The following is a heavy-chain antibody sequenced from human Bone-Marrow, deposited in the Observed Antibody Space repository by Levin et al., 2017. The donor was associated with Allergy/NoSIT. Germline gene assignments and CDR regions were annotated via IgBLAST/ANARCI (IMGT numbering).Heavy chain of an antibody. J-gene: IGHJ4*02. D-gene: IGHD2-2*01. V-gene: IGHV4-59*02. Sequence: SQTFSLTCSVSGGSVSAYYWTWVRQPPGERLEWIGHIYHSGSANYNPSLKSRVSLSIDMSKNQFSLEVRSVTAAETAVYYCARNARAGHLDSWGLGTLVIVSS. CDR2: IYHSGSA. CDR3: ARNARAGHLDS. CDR1: GGSVSAYY.